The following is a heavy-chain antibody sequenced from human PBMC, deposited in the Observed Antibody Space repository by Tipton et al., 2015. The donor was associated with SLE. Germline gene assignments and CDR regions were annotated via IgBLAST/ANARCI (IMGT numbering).Heavy chain of an antibody. CDR3: ARGVQQLGRFDY. D-gene: IGHD6-13*01. V-gene: IGHV4-39*01. CDR2: IYYSGST. Sequence: TLSLTCSISGGSVSTDSYYWGWVRQPPGKGLEWIGSIYYSGSTYYAPSLKSRVTISLDTSKNQFSLKLNSVTAADTAVYDCARGVQQLGRFDYWGQGTLVTVSS. J-gene: IGHJ4*02. CDR1: GGSVSTDSYY.